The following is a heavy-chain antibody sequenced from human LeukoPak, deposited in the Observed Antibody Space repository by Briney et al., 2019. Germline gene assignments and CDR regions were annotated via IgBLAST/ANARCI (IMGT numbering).Heavy chain of an antibody. CDR1: GGSISSYY. Sequence: SETLPLTCTVSGGSISSYYWSWIRQPAGKGLEWIGRIYTSGSTNYNPSLKSRVTMSVDTSKNQFSLKLSSVTAADTVVYYCARDRAYMTTVTTGWFDHWGQGTLVTVSS. CDR2: IYTSGST. D-gene: IGHD4-17*01. CDR3: ARDRAYMTTVTTGWFDH. V-gene: IGHV4-4*07. J-gene: IGHJ5*02.